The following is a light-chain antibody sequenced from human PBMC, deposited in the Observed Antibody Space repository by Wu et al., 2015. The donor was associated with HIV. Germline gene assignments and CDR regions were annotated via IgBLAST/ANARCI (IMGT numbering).Light chain of an antibody. V-gene: IGKV3-20*01. J-gene: IGKJ3*01. Sequence: EIVLTQSPGTLSLSPGGRATLSCRASQSVSSTYLAWYQQKPGQPPRLLIYGASRRATGIPDRFSGSGSGTDFSLTISRLEPEDFAVYYCHQYGRSPPFTFGPGTKVDIK. CDR3: HQYGRSPPFT. CDR2: GAS. CDR1: QSVSSTY.